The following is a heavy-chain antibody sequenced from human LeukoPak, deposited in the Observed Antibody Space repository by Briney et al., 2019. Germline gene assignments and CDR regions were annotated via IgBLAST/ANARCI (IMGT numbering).Heavy chain of an antibody. CDR3: ARLPTFYYDSSGYHYDY. J-gene: IGHJ4*02. D-gene: IGHD3-22*01. V-gene: IGHV3-33*01. CDR1: GFSFSSYA. Sequence: PGGSLRLSCAASGFSFSSYAMHWVRQAPGKGLEWVAVIWYDGSNKFYADSVKGRFTISRDNSKNTLYLQMNSLRAEDTAVYYCARLPTFYYDSSGYHYDYWGQGTLVTVSS. CDR2: IWYDGSNK.